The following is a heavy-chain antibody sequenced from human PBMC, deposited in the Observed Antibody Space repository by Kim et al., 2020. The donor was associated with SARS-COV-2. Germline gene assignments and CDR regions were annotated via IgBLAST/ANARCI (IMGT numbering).Heavy chain of an antibody. J-gene: IGHJ6*02. Sequence: YYADSVKGRFTNSRDNSKNTLYLQMNSLRAEDTAVYYCAHSEYYYYGMDVWGQGTTVTVSS. V-gene: IGHV3-30*02. CDR3: AHSEYYYYGMDV.